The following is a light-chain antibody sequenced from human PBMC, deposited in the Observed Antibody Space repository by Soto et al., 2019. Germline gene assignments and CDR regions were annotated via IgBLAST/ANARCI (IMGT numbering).Light chain of an antibody. CDR1: QSVSSD. CDR3: QQRTNWPPLT. J-gene: IGKJ4*01. V-gene: IGKV3-11*01. Sequence: EMLLTQSPATLSLSPGERATFSCRASQSVSSDLVWYQQKPGQAPRLLIYDASNRATGVPARFSGSGSGTDFTLTISSLEPEDFAVYYCQQRTNWPPLTFGGGTKVDIK. CDR2: DAS.